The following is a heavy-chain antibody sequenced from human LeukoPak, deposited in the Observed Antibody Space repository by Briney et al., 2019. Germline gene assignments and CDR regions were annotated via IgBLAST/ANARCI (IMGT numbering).Heavy chain of an antibody. J-gene: IGHJ3*02. V-gene: IGHV4-34*01. D-gene: IGHD2-2*01. CDR3: ARFGLSLVVPAAIYGLGAFDI. CDR2: ISHSGST. Sequence: PSETLSLTCAVYGGSLSGYYWSWIRQPPGKGLEWIGEISHSGSTNYNPSLKSRVTISVDTSKNQFSLKLSSVTAADTAVYYCARFGLSLVVPAAIYGLGAFDIWGQGTMVTVSS. CDR1: GGSLSGYY.